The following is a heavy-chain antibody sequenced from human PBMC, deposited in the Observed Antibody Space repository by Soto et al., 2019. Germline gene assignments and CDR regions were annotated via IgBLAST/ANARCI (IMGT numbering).Heavy chain of an antibody. D-gene: IGHD1-26*01. Sequence: PGGSLRLSFADAEITVRGYSLNWVRQAPGKGLEWVSYISSSSSTIYYADSVKGRFTISRDNAKNSLYLQMNSLRDEDTAVYYCARSKPNVGGMDVWGQVTTVTVSS. CDR1: EITVRGYS. J-gene: IGHJ6*02. CDR2: ISSSSSTI. CDR3: ARSKPNVGGMDV. V-gene: IGHV3-48*02.